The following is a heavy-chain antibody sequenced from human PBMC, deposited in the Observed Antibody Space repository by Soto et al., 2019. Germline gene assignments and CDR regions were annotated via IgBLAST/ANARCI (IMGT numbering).Heavy chain of an antibody. CDR2: TSYSGNT. CDR3: ARDGVGPFDY. Sequence: QVQLQESGPGLLKPSETLSLTCTISGGSVSTYYWSWIRQPPGKELEWIGLTSYSGNTNYNPSLKSRVAIAVVTSKNQFSLTLSSVTAADTAVYYCARDGVGPFDYWGQGTLVTVSS. V-gene: IGHV4-59*02. D-gene: IGHD3-3*01. CDR1: GGSVSTYY. J-gene: IGHJ4*02.